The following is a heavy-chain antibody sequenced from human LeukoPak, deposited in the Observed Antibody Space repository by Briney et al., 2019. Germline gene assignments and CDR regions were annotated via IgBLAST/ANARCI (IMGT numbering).Heavy chain of an antibody. D-gene: IGHD3-22*01. CDR2: ISGSGGST. J-gene: IGHJ4*02. CDR3: ATQLGDYYDSSGYYYRGDY. CDR1: GFTFSSYA. V-gene: IGHV3-23*01. Sequence: GGSLRLSCAASGFTFSSYAMTWVRQAPGKGLEWLSAISGSGGSTYYADSVKGRFTISRDNSKNTLYLQMNSLRAEDTAVYYCATQLGDYYDSSGYYYRGDYWGQGTLATVSS.